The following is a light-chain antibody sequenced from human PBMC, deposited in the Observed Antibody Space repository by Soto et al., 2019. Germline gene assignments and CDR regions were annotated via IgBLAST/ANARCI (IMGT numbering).Light chain of an antibody. CDR3: YSSRSSSTTFYV. CDR2: GVS. J-gene: IGLJ1*01. CDR1: SSDIGGSNY. V-gene: IGLV2-14*03. Sequence: QSALTQPASVSGSPGQSITISCAGTSSDIGGSNYVSWYQQHPGKAPKLMIYGVSNRPSGVSTRFSGSKSGNTASLTISGLQAEDEADYFCYSSRSSSTTFYVFGTGTKLIVL.